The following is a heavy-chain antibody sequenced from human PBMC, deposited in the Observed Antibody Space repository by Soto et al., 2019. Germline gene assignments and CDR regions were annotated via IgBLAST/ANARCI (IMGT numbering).Heavy chain of an antibody. J-gene: IGHJ6*02. CDR2: FDPEGGET. D-gene: IGHD1-26*01. Sequence: ASVKVSCKVSGYTLTELSMHWVRQAPGKGLEWMGGFDPEGGETIYAQKFQGSVTMHEDTSTDTAYMELSSVRYEDTAVYYCATVERLFPFVRWAYYYGMDVWGQGTTVTVSS. CDR1: GYTLTELS. V-gene: IGHV1-24*01. CDR3: ATVERLFPFVRWAYYYGMDV.